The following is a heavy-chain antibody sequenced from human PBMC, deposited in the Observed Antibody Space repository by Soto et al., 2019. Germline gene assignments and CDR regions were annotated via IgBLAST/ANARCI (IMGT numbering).Heavy chain of an antibody. J-gene: IGHJ4*02. Sequence: VNVSCKASGYTFTSYLIHWVRQAPGQGLEWMGIINPSGGSANYAQKFQGRVTMTRDTSTSTVYMELSSLRSEDTAVYYCARVLGGATPFFVYWGQGTLVTVSS. CDR3: ARVLGGATPFFVY. CDR1: GYTFTSYL. D-gene: IGHD1-26*01. V-gene: IGHV1-46*01. CDR2: INPSGGSA.